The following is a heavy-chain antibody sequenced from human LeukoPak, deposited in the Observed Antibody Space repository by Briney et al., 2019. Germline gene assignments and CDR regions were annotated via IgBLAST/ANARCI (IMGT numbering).Heavy chain of an antibody. CDR1: GGSNSYYY. J-gene: IGHJ4*02. Sequence: SETLTLTCTVSGGSNSYYYWTWIRQSPGKGLEWIGCIYYSGSTNYNPSLNSRVTISVDTSKNQFSLKLGSVTAADTAVYYCARDGGLNTNFDYWGQGTLVTVSS. CDR3: ARDGGLNTNFDY. D-gene: IGHD2-15*01. V-gene: IGHV4-59*12. CDR2: IYYSGST.